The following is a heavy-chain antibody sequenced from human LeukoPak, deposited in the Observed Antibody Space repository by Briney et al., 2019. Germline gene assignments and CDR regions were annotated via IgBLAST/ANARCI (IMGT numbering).Heavy chain of an antibody. CDR1: GYSFTSYW. Sequence: GESLKISCKGSGYSFTSYWIGWVRQMPGKGLEWMGIIYPGDSDTRYSPSFQGQVTISADKSISTAYLQWSSLKASDTAMYYCARGRALSSNWYPFNRFHPLGQGTL. CDR2: IYPGDSDT. D-gene: IGHD6-13*01. CDR3: ARGRALSSNWYPFNRFHP. J-gene: IGHJ5*01. V-gene: IGHV5-51*01.